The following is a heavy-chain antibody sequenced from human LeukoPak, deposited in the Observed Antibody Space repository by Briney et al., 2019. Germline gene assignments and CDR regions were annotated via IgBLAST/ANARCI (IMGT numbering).Heavy chain of an antibody. D-gene: IGHD3-16*01. CDR2: INHSGST. J-gene: IGHJ1*01. CDR1: GGSFSGYY. Sequence: SETLSLTCAVYGGSFSGYYWSWIRQPPGKGLEWIGEINHSGSTNYNPSLKSRVTISVDTSKNQFSLKLSSVTAADTAVYYCARDRLRLGYFQHWGQGTLVTVPS. CDR3: ARDRLRLGYFQH. V-gene: IGHV4-34*01.